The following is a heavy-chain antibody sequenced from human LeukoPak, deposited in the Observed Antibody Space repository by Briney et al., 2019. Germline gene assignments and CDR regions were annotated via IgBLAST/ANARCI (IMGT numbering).Heavy chain of an antibody. CDR3: AKDQPGAGFDL. V-gene: IGHV3-23*01. Sequence: PGGSLRLSGVPSGFTFSTYDKNWVRRAQGKGLEWVSGISGSGGSANYADSMKGRFTISRDNSKNTLFLQMNSLGADDTAVYYCAKDQPGAGFDLWGQGTLVTVAS. D-gene: IGHD1-1*01. CDR2: ISGSGGSA. J-gene: IGHJ5*02. CDR1: GFTFSTYD.